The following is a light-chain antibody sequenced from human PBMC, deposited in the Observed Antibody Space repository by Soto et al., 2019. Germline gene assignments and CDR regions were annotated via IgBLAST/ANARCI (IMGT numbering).Light chain of an antibody. V-gene: IGKV3-15*01. CDR1: QSVSSN. CDR2: GAS. J-gene: IGKJ1*01. CDR3: QHCKNWPRT. Sequence: EIVMTQSPATLSVSPGERATLSCRASQSVSSNLAWYQQKPGQAPRRLIYGASTSATGIPAMFSGSGSGTAFTLTISSLQSEDFAVYYWQHCKNWPRTFGQGTKVEIK.